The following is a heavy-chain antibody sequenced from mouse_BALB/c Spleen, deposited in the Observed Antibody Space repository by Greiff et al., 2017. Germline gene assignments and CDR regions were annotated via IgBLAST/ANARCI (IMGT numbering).Heavy chain of an antibody. Sequence: EVHLVESGGGLVQPGGSLKLSCAASGFTFSSYGMSWVRQTPDKRLELVATINSNGGSTYYPDSVKGRFTISRDNAKNTLYLQMSSLKSEDTAMYYCAREGQLGLPYYYAMDYWGQGTSVTVSS. CDR1: GFTFSSYG. CDR3: AREGQLGLPYYYAMDY. D-gene: IGHD3-2*01. J-gene: IGHJ4*01. CDR2: INSNGGST. V-gene: IGHV5-6-3*01.